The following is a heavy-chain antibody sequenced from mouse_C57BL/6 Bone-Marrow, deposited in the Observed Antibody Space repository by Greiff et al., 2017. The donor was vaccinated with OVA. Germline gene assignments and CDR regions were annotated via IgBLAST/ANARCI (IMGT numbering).Heavy chain of an antibody. CDR1: GYTFTSYW. V-gene: IGHV1-50*01. J-gene: IGHJ2*01. CDR2: IDPSDSYT. CDR3: ARRAGTFLDY. D-gene: IGHD3-3*01. Sequence: QVQLKQPGAELVKPGASVKLSCKASGYTFTSYWMQWVKQRPGQGLEWIGEIDPSDSYTNYNQKFKGKATLTVDTSSSTAYMQLSSLTSEDSAVYYCARRAGTFLDYWGQGTTLTVSS.